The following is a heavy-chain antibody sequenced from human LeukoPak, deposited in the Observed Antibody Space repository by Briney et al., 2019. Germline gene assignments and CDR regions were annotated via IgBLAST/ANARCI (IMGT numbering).Heavy chain of an antibody. CDR2: ISYDGSNK. D-gene: IGHD4-17*01. J-gene: IGHJ4*02. Sequence: GGSLRLSCAASGFTFSSYAMHWVRQAPGKGLEWVAVISYDGSNKYYADSVKGRFTISRDNSKNTLYLQMNSLRAEDTAVYYCAPAVTSYLDYWGQGTLVTVSS. CDR1: GFTFSSYA. CDR3: APAVTSYLDY. V-gene: IGHV3-30-3*01.